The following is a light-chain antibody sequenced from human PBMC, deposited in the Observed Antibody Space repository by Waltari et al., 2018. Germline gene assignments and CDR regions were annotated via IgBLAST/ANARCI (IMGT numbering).Light chain of an antibody. CDR2: DVS. J-gene: IGLJ2*01. Sequence: QSVLTQPRSVSGSPGQSVTISCTGTSSDVGGYNYVPWYPQHPGKAPKLMIYDVSKRPSGVPDRFSGSKSGNTASLTISGLQAEDEADYYCCSYAGSYTLVFGGGTKLTVL. V-gene: IGLV2-11*01. CDR3: CSYAGSYTLV. CDR1: SSDVGGYNY.